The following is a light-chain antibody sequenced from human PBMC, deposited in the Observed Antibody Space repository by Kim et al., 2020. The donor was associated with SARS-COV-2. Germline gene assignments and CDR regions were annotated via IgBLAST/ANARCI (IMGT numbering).Light chain of an antibody. CDR2: EDN. J-gene: IGLJ2*01. CDR1: SGSIASNY. Sequence: NFMLTQPHSVSESPGKTVTISCTRSSGSIASNYVQWYQQRPGSAPTTVIYEDNRRPSGVPDRFSGSIDSSSNSASLTISGLKTEDEADYYCQSYDSSNPHVVFGGGTQLTVL. V-gene: IGLV6-57*04. CDR3: QSYDSSNPHVV.